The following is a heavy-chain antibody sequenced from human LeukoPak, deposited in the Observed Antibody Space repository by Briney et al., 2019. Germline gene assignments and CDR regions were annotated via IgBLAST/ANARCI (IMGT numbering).Heavy chain of an antibody. D-gene: IGHD3-22*01. CDR1: GGSISSYY. Sequence: SETLSLTCTVSGGSISSYYWSWIRQPPGKGLEWIGYIYYSGSTNYNPSLKSRVTISVDTSKNQFSLKLSSVTAADTAVYYCARLIYDSSGYYYSGRYFDYWGQGTLVTVYS. J-gene: IGHJ4*02. CDR2: IYYSGST. CDR3: ARLIYDSSGYYYSGRYFDY. V-gene: IGHV4-59*01.